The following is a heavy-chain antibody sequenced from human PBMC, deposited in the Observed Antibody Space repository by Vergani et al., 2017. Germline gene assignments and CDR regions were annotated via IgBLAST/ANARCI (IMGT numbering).Heavy chain of an antibody. CDR1: GYSISSGYY. V-gene: IGHV4-38-2*01. Sequence: QVQLQESGPGLVKPSETLSLTCAVSGYSISSGYYWGWIRQPPGKGLEWIGSIYHSGSTYYNPSLKSRVTISVDTSKNQFSLKLSSVTAADTAVYYCAKSPDYGGLTLYFDYWGQGTLVTVSS. D-gene: IGHD4-23*01. J-gene: IGHJ4*02. CDR3: AKSPDYGGLTLYFDY. CDR2: IYHSGST.